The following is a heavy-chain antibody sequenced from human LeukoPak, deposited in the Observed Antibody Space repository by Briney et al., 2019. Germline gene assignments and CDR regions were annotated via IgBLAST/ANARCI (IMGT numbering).Heavy chain of an antibody. CDR3: ARLHSSGWNTFDY. CDR1: GYSFTSYW. J-gene: IGHJ4*02. CDR2: IYPGDSDT. Sequence: GESLKISCKGSGYSFTSYWIGWVCQMPGKGLEWTGIIYPGDSDTRYSPSFQGQVTISADKSISTAYLQWSSLKASDTAMYYCARLHSSGWNTFDYWGQGTLVTVSP. D-gene: IGHD6-19*01. V-gene: IGHV5-51*01.